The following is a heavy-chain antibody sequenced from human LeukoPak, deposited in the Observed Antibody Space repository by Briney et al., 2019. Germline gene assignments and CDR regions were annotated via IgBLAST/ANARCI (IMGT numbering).Heavy chain of an antibody. CDR3: ARDRGPYFDY. V-gene: IGHV4-59*12. CDR1: GGSISNYY. J-gene: IGHJ4*02. Sequence: SETLSLTCTVSGGSISNYYWSWIRQSPGKGLEWIGYIYYTGNTNYNPSLESRVIISVDTSKNQFSLKLSSVPAADTAVYYCARDRGPYFDYWGQGILVTVSS. CDR2: IYYTGNT.